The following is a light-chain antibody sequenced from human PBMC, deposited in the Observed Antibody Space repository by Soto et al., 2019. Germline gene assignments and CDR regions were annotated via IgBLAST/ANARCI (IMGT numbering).Light chain of an antibody. CDR1: QTVGKN. CDR3: QQYTNWPIT. CDR2: GIS. V-gene: IGKV3-15*01. J-gene: IGKJ5*01. Sequence: EVVMTQSPATLSVSPGERATLSCRVSQTVGKNYLAWYQQKPGQAPRLLIYGISARATGIPARFSGSGSGTEFTLTINSLQSEDFAVYYCQQYTNWPITFGQGTRLEIK.